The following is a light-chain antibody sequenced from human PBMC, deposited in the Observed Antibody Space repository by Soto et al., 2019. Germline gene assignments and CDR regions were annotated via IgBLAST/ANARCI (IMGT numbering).Light chain of an antibody. CDR3: QQYYDTPST. J-gene: IGKJ1*01. Sequence: DILMTQSPSALGVSLGERATITCKSTHSVLYSSNNNNYIAWYQQKPGQPPKLISYWASTRESGVPDRFSGSGSGTDFTLTISSLQAEDVAIYYCQQYYDTPSTFGPVTKVDI. V-gene: IGKV4-1*01. CDR2: WAS. CDR1: HSVLYSSNNNNY.